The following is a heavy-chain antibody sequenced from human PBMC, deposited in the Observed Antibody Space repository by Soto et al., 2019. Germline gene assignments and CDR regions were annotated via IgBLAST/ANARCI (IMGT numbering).Heavy chain of an antibody. V-gene: IGHV3-7*01. D-gene: IGHD1-1*01. CDR3: ASRSLPGAYYYYMDV. CDR2: IKQDGSEK. CDR1: GFTFSSFW. Sequence: GGSLRLSCAASGFTFSSFWMSWVRQAPGKGLEWVANIKQDGSEKYYVDSVKGRFTISRDNAKNSLYLQMNSLRAEDTAVYYCASRSLPGAYYYYMDVWGKGTTVTAP. J-gene: IGHJ6*03.